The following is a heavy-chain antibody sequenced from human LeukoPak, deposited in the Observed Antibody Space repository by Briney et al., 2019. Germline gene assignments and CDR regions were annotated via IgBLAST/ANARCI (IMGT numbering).Heavy chain of an antibody. D-gene: IGHD4-17*01. CDR1: GFTFSSYE. J-gene: IGHJ4*02. CDR2: ISSSGSTI. Sequence: GGSLRLSCAASGFTFSSYEMNWVRQAPGKGLDWVSYISSSGSTIYYADSVKGRFTISRDNAKNSLYLQMNSLRAEDTAVYYCAGDRSTVTTWVDYWGQGTLVTVSS. CDR3: AGDRSTVTTWVDY. V-gene: IGHV3-48*03.